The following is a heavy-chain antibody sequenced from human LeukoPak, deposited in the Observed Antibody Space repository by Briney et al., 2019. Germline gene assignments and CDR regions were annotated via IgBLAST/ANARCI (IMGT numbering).Heavy chain of an antibody. CDR3: ASGGGESSEYFQS. V-gene: IGHV1-18*01. D-gene: IGHD3-16*01. Sequence: VASVKVSCRASSGTFSSRGVTWVRQAPGQGLEWMGWINAESGNAKYAQILQGRVTMTTDTPTGTSYMDLRSLRYDDTAIYYCASGGGESSEYFQSWGQGTLVTVSS. J-gene: IGHJ1*01. CDR2: INAESGNA. CDR1: SGTFSSRG.